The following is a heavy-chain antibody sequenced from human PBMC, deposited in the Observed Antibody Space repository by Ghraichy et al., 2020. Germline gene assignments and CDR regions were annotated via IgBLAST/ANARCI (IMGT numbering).Heavy chain of an antibody. Sequence: GGSLRLSCVVSGFTFSSYWMSWVRQAPGKGLEWVANIKQDGSEKYYVDSVKGRFTISRDNVKNSLYLQMNSLRADDTAVYYCARGGAIRGIRFPVVHNWFDPWGQGTLLTVSS. CDR2: IKQDGSEK. CDR3: ARGGAIRGIRFPVVHNWFDP. J-gene: IGHJ5*02. D-gene: IGHD2-15*01. CDR1: GFTFSSYW. V-gene: IGHV3-7*03.